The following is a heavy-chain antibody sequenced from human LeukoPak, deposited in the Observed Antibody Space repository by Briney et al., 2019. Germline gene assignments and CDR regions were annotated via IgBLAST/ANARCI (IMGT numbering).Heavy chain of an antibody. CDR2: LIPIFGTA. CDR3: ARDAGYNYGLPFDY. CDR1: GGTFSSYA. D-gene: IGHD1-20*01. J-gene: IGHJ4*02. V-gene: IGHV1-69*05. Sequence: SVKVSCKASGGTFSSYAISWVRQVPGQGLEWMGRLIPIFGTAKYAQKFQGRVTITTDESTSTAYMELSGLRSEDTAVYYCARDAGYNYGLPFDYWGQGTLVTVSS.